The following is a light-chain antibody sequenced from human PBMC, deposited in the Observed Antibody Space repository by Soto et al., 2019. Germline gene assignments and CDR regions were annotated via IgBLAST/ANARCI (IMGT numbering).Light chain of an antibody. CDR2: DVN. Sequence: QSVLTQPRSVSGSPGQSVTISCTGTSRDVGGSNYVSWYQQRPGKAPELMIYDVNKRPSGVHDRFSGSKSGNTASLTISGLQLEDEADYYCCSYGGITFYVFGTGTKLTVL. J-gene: IGLJ1*01. CDR1: SRDVGGSNY. V-gene: IGLV2-11*01. CDR3: CSYGGITFYV.